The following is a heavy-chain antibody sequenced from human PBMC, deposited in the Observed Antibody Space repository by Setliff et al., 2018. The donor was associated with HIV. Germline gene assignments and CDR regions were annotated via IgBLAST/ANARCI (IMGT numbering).Heavy chain of an antibody. J-gene: IGHJ3*02. CDR1: GFTFSGSA. CDR2: IRSKPYGGTT. V-gene: IGHV3-49*04. CDR3: TRNRNYAFDI. Sequence: LRLSCSAYGFTFSGSAMHWVRQASGKGLEWVGFIRSKPYGGTTEYGASVKGRFTMSRDDSKSIAYLQMNSLKTEDTAVYYCTRNRNYAFDIWGQGTMVTVSS.